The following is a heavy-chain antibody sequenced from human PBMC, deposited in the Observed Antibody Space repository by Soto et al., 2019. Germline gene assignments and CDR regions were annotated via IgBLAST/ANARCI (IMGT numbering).Heavy chain of an antibody. D-gene: IGHD3-9*01. Sequence: SETLSLTCAVYGGSFSGYYWSWIRQPPGKGLEWIGEINHSGSTNYNPSLKSRVTISVDTSKNQFSLKLSSVTAADTAVYYCARGFKDILTGYYHFAYWGQGTLVTVSS. CDR1: GGSFSGYY. V-gene: IGHV4-34*01. J-gene: IGHJ4*02. CDR2: INHSGST. CDR3: ARGFKDILTGYYHFAY.